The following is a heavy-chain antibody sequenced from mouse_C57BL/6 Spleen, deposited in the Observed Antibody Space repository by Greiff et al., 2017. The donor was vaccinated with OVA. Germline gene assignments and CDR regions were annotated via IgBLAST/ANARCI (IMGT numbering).Heavy chain of an antibody. Sequence: QVQLKQPGAELVRPGSSVKLSCKASGYTFTSYWMDWVKQRPGQGLEWIGNIYPSDSETHYNQKFKDKATLTVDKSSSTAYMQLSSLTSEDSAVYYCASGDSSGYGYWGQGTTLTVSS. J-gene: IGHJ2*01. CDR1: GYTFTSYW. D-gene: IGHD3-2*02. V-gene: IGHV1-61*01. CDR3: ASGDSSGYGY. CDR2: IYPSDSET.